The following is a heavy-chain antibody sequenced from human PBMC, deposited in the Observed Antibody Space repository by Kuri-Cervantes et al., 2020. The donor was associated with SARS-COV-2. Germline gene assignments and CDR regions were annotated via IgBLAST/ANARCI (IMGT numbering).Heavy chain of an antibody. CDR2: LKTNSGNT. V-gene: IGHV1-18*01. D-gene: IGHD2-21*01. CDR1: GYTFTSYG. Sequence: ASVKVSCKASGYTFTSYGISWVRQAPGQGLEWMGMLKTNSGNTLYAQTFQDRVTMTRDTSTSTAYMELSSLTSEDTAIYYCYCAPKEGFDSWGQGTLVTVSS. J-gene: IGHJ4*02. CDR3: YCAPKEGFDS.